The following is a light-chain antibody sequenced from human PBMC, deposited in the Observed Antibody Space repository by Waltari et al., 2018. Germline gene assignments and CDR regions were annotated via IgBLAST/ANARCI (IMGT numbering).Light chain of an antibody. J-gene: IGKJ1*01. V-gene: IGKV2-30*02. CDR2: KVS. CDR3: IQGTHWPRT. Sequence: VVMTQSPLSLPVTLGQPASISCKSSQSLVHSEGNTYLNWFQQRPGQSPRRLFYKVSDRGSGVPDRFSGSGSGTDFTLKISRVEAEDVGVYYCIQGTHWPRTFGQGTKVEIK. CDR1: QSLVHSEGNTY.